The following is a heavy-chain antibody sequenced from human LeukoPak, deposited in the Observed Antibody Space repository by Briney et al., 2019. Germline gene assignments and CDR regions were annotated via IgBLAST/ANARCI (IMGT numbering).Heavy chain of an antibody. Sequence: GGSLRLSCAASGFTFSSYSMNWVRQAPGKGLEWVSSISSSSSYIYYADSVKGRFAISRDNSKNTLYLQMGSLRAEDMAVYYCARAYSSRYYYGMDVWGQGTTVTVSS. CDR3: ARAYSSRYYYGMDV. D-gene: IGHD6-13*01. J-gene: IGHJ6*02. CDR2: ISSSSSYI. V-gene: IGHV3-21*01. CDR1: GFTFSSYS.